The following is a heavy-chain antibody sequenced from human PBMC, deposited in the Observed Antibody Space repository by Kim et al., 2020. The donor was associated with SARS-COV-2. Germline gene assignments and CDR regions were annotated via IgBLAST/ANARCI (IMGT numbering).Heavy chain of an antibody. D-gene: IGHD3-10*01. V-gene: IGHV4-39*01. Sequence: TYYNPSLKSRVTISVDTSKNQFSLKLSSVTAADTAVYYCARRLRGVPFDYWGQGTLVTVSS. J-gene: IGHJ4*02. CDR2: T. CDR3: ARRLRGVPFDY.